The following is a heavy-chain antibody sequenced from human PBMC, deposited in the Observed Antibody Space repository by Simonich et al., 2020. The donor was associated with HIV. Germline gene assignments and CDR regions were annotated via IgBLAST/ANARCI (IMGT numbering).Heavy chain of an antibody. V-gene: IGHV3-7*01. Sequence: EVQLVESGGGLVQAGRSLRLSCAASGFTFSSYWRTWVRQAPGKGLEWVAKLKYDGSEKFYVESVKGRFTISRDNAKNSLDLQMNSLRAEDTAVYYCATDLNWSGGWGQGTLVTVSS. CDR1: GFTFSSYW. J-gene: IGHJ4*02. CDR2: LKYDGSEK. CDR3: ATDLNWSGG. D-gene: IGHD1-1*01.